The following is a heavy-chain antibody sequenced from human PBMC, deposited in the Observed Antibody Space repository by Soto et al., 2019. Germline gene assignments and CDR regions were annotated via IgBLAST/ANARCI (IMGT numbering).Heavy chain of an antibody. V-gene: IGHV1-69*01. J-gene: IGHJ6*02. D-gene: IGHD4-4*01. CDR1: GGTFSSYA. CDR3: ARVVMTTVPASYCYVMDV. CDR2: IIPFIGTA. Sequence: QVQLVQSGAEVKKPGSSVTVSCKASGGTFSSYAISWVRQAHGQGLAWMGRIIPFIGTANYAQNFQGRVTISADESTSTAYIELTSLSSVDAAVYYCARVVMTTVPASYCYVMDVCGQGNTVTVSS.